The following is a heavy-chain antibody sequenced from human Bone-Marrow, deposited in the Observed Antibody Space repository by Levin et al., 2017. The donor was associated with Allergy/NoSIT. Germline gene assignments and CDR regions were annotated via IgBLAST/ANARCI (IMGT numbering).Heavy chain of an antibody. V-gene: IGHV3-9*01. CDR2: ISWNSGSL. D-gene: IGHD3-22*01. CDR1: GFTFGDYA. J-gene: IGHJ5*02. CDR3: TKYSHYYYDSIDNWFDP. Sequence: SCAASGFTFGDYAMHWVRQVPGKGLEWVSGISWNSGSLGYAESVKGRLTISRDNAKNSLYLQMSSLRPEDTALYFCTKYSHYYYDSIDNWFDPWGQGTLVTVSS.